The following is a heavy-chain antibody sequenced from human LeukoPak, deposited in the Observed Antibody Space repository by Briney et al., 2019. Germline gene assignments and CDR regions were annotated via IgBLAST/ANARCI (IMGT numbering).Heavy chain of an antibody. Sequence: ASGPTLVKPTQTLTLTCTFSGFSLGSVGAGVGWIRQPPGRALEWLALIYWDNDKHYSPSLKSRLTITKDTSKNQVVLTMTNMDPVDTATYYCARRPVVKGVYYFDYWGQGTLVTVSS. CDR3: ARRPVVKGVYYFDY. CDR1: GFSLGSVGAG. J-gene: IGHJ4*02. CDR2: IYWDNDK. D-gene: IGHD2-15*01. V-gene: IGHV2-5*02.